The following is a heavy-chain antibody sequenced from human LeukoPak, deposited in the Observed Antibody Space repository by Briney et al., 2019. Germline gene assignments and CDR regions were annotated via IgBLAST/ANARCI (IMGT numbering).Heavy chain of an antibody. J-gene: IGHJ5*02. CDR2: FDPEDGET. CDR3: ATTGYCSSTSCSNWFDP. CDR1: GYTLTELS. V-gene: IGHV1-24*01. Sequence: ASVKVSCKVSGYTLTELSMHWVRQAPGKGLVWMGGFDPEDGETIYAQKFQGRVTMTEDTSTDTAYMELSSLRSEDTAVYYCATTGYCSSTSCSNWFDPWGQGTLVTVSS. D-gene: IGHD2-2*01.